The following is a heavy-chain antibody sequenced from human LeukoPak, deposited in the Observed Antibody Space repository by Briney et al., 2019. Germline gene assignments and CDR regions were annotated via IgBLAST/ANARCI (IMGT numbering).Heavy chain of an antibody. V-gene: IGHV3-66*01. J-gene: IGHJ4*02. CDR3: ARDSSSYYFDY. CDR1: GXTVTSNH. CDR2: VYTGGTT. D-gene: IGHD6-6*01. Sequence: GGSLRLSCAASGXTVTSNHMNWVRQAPGKGLEWVSIVYTGGTTHYADSLKDRFTISRDDSINTLYLQMNSLRAEDTAVYYCARDSSSYYFDYWGQGTLVTVSS.